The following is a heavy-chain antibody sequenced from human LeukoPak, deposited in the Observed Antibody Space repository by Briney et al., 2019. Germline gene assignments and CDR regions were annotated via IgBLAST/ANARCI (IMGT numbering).Heavy chain of an antibody. V-gene: IGHV1-2*02. Sequence: ASVKVSCKASGYTFTGYYMHWVRQAPGQGLEWMGWINPNSGGTNYAQKFQGRVTMTRDTSISTAYMELSRLRSDDTAVYYCARGYSSSWYDYYYYYGMDVWGQGTTVTVSS. CDR2: INPNSGGT. CDR1: GYTFTGYY. J-gene: IGHJ6*02. D-gene: IGHD6-13*01. CDR3: ARGYSSSWYDYYYYYGMDV.